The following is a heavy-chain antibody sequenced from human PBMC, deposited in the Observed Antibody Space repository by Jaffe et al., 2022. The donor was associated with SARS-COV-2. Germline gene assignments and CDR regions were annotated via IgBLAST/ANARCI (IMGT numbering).Heavy chain of an antibody. CDR3: SSPTEDSGYFGFDI. V-gene: IGHV1-3*01. D-gene: IGHD3-22*01. J-gene: IGHJ3*02. CDR2: ISASSLNT. CDR1: GYTFKPYA. Sequence: QVQLVQSGAEVKKPGASVKVSCKPSGYTFKPYAVHWVRQAPGQGLEWMGWISASSLNTKYSLKLQGRVTISRDTSANTAYMELSGLTSEDTAVYYCSSPTEDSGYFGFDIWGQGTLVTVSS.